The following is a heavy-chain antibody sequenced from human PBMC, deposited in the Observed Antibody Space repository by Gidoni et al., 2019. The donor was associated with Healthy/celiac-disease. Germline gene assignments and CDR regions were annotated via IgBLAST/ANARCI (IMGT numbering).Heavy chain of an antibody. V-gene: IGHV3-21*01. CDR3: ARDQDSRHYDFWSGPTPDYYYGMDV. D-gene: IGHD3-3*01. J-gene: IGHJ6*02. CDR2: ISSSSSYI. Sequence: EVQLVESGGGLVKPGGSLRLSCAASGVTFSSDSMNWVRQAPGKGLEWVSSISSSSSYICYADSVKGRFTISRDNAKNSLYLQMNSLRAEDTAVYYCARDQDSRHYDFWSGPTPDYYYGMDVWGQGTTVTVSS. CDR1: GVTFSSDS.